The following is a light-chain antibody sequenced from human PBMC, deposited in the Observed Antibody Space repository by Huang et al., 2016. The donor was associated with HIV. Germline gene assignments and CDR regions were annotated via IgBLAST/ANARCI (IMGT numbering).Light chain of an antibody. V-gene: IGKV2-28*01. CDR3: MQGLQTPYT. CDR1: QSLLRISGYNY. Sequence: DIVMTQSPLSLPATPGAPAFISCNSSQSLLRISGYNYLDWYLQKPGQSPQLLIYFGSNRASGVPDRFSGIGAGTDFTLRISRVEAEDVGVYYGMQGLQTPYTFGQGTNLEIK. CDR2: FGS. J-gene: IGKJ2*01.